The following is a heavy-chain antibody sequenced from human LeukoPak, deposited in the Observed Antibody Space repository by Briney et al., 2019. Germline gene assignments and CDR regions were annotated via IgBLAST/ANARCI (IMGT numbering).Heavy chain of an antibody. CDR2: IYYSGNI. Sequence: NPSETLSLTCTVSGGSISSSTYYWGWIRQPPGKGLEWIGSIYYSGNIYYNPSLKSRVTLSVDTSKNHSSLKLSSVTAADTALYYCAGHPLRRVGAPFHAFDIWGQGTMVTVSS. D-gene: IGHD1-26*01. CDR1: GGSISSSTYY. J-gene: IGHJ3*02. V-gene: IGHV4-39*01. CDR3: AGHPLRRVGAPFHAFDI.